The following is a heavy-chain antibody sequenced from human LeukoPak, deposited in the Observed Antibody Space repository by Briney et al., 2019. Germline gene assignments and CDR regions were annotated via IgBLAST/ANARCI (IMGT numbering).Heavy chain of an antibody. CDR3: ARWGGYCSGGNCYPLYYFDY. CDR2: INPRDSDT. CDR1: GYSFTNYW. V-gene: IGHV5-51*01. J-gene: IGHJ4*02. Sequence: GESLKISCKGSGYSFTNYWIGWVREMPGKGLEWMGIINPRDSDTRYSPSFQGQVTISADKSISTAYLQWSSLKASDTAMYYCARWGGYCSGGNCYPLYYFDYWGQGTLVTVSS. D-gene: IGHD2-15*01.